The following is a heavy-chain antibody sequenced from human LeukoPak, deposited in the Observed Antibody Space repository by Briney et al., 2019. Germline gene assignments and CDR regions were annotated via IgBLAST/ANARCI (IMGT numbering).Heavy chain of an antibody. D-gene: IGHD2-2*01. J-gene: IGHJ4*02. CDR3: ARDWGYCSSTSCHVFDY. CDR1: GFIFSDYS. CDR2: ISSGRSFI. Sequence: GGSLRLSCAASGFIFSDYSMNWVRQAPGQGLEWVSFISSGRSFIYYADSVKGRITISRDNAKNSLYLQMNSLRAEDTAVYYCARDWGYCSSTSCHVFDYWGQGTLVTVSS. V-gene: IGHV3-21*04.